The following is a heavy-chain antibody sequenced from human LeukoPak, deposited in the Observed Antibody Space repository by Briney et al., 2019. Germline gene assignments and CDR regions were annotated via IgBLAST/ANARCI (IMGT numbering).Heavy chain of an antibody. CDR3: AKDGGYYFFDY. D-gene: IGHD2-15*01. CDR2: IRYDGSAE. CDR1: GFTFSSYG. J-gene: IGHJ4*02. V-gene: IGHV3-30*02. Sequence: GGSLRLSCVASGFTFSSYGMYWLRQAPGKGLEWVSFIRYDGSAEYYADSVKGRFTISRDNSKNTLSLQMNSLRAEDTAVYYCAKDGGYYFFDYWGQGTLVTVSS.